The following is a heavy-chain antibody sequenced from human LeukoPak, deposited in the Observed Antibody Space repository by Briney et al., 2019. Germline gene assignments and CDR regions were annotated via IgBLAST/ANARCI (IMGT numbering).Heavy chain of an antibody. V-gene: IGHV1-2*02. CDR1: GYTFTYYA. CDR2: ITPGGGT. D-gene: IGHD5-24*01. Sequence: GASVKVSCKASGYTFTYYATHWVRQAPGQGLQWMGWITPGGGTNYPQKFQGRVAITWDTSITTAYMDLSRLTSDDTAVYYCARDRYGDGFAHFDYWGQGALVTVSS. J-gene: IGHJ4*02. CDR3: ARDRYGDGFAHFDY.